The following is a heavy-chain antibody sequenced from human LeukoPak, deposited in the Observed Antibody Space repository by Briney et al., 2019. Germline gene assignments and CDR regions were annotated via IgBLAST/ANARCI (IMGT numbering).Heavy chain of an antibody. CDR3: ARADNDILTGEFDY. V-gene: IGHV1-18*01. J-gene: IGHJ4*02. CDR1: GYTFTSYG. Sequence: ASVKVSCKASGYTFTSYGISWVRQAPGQGLEWMGWISAYNGNTNYAQKLQGRVTMTTDTSTSTAYMELRSLRSDDTAVYYCARADNDILTGEFDYWGQGTLVTVSS. CDR2: ISAYNGNT. D-gene: IGHD3-9*01.